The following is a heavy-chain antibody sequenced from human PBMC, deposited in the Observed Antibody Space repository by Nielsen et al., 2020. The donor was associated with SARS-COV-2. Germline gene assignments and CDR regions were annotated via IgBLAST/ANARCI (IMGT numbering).Heavy chain of an antibody. CDR1: GFTFSSYA. CDR3: ARVGFWNTNPNRYFGMNV. J-gene: IGHJ6*02. D-gene: IGHD3-3*01. CDR2: ISESGDST. V-gene: IGHV3-23*01. Sequence: GESLKISCAASGFTFSSYAMAWIRQGSGKGLEWVSGISESGDSTYYADSVKGRFTISRDNSKNTLYVQMNSLRAEDTAVYHCARVGFWNTNPNRYFGMNVWGQGTTVTVSS.